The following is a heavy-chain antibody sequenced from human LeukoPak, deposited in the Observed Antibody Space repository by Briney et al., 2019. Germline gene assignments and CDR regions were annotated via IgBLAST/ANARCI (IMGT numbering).Heavy chain of an antibody. CDR2: ISGRGERM. V-gene: IGHV3-23*01. CDR3: VKGDIVIITAVWGD. D-gene: IGHD3-16*01. CDR1: GFNFRCSA. J-gene: IGHJ4*02. Sequence: GDSLSLSCAASGFNFRCSAMIWLRQAPGMGLEWVSGISGRGERMYYADSVRGRFPISRDNNRDTLYLQMDSLRAEDSGVYFCVKGDIVIITAVWGDWGQGILVTVSS.